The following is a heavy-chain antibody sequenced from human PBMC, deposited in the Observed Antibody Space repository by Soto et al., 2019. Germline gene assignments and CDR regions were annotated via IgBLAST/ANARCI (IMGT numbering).Heavy chain of an antibody. J-gene: IGHJ4*02. Sequence: GGSLRLSCAASGFTFSDYAMHWVRQAPGKGLEWVAVVSHDGRNTHYADSVKGRFTISRDSSKNTLYLQMNSLRAEDTAVYYCAKDLRIAVAGTDYFDSWGQGTLVTVSS. V-gene: IGHV3-30*18. CDR3: AKDLRIAVAGTDYFDS. CDR2: VSHDGRNT. CDR1: GFTFSDYA. D-gene: IGHD6-19*01.